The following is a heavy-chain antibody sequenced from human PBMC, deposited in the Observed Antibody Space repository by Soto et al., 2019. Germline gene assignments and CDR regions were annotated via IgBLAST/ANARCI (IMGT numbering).Heavy chain of an antibody. CDR1: GVTFSSYA. CDR3: AKGRTYCSGGSCYPAIAFDI. D-gene: IGHD2-15*01. Sequence: PGGSVGLSCAASGVTFSSYAMRWVRQAPGKGLEWVSAISGSGGSTYYADSVKGRFTIPRDNSKNTLYLQMNSLRAEDTAVYYCAKGRTYCSGGSCYPAIAFDIWGQGTMVTVSS. CDR2: ISGSGGST. J-gene: IGHJ3*02. V-gene: IGHV3-23*01.